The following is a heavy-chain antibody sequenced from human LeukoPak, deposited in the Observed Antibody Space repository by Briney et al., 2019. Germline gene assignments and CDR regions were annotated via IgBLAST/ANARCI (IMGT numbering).Heavy chain of an antibody. V-gene: IGHV3-23*01. CDR1: GFTFSSYA. CDR2: ISGSGGST. Sequence: GGSLRLSCAASGFTFSSYAMSWVLQAPGKGLEWVSAISGSGGSTYYADSVKGRFTISRDNSKNTLYLQMNSLRAEDTAVYYCAKGRDGYNYYFDYWGQGTLVTVSS. J-gene: IGHJ4*02. CDR3: AKGRDGYNYYFDY. D-gene: IGHD5-24*01.